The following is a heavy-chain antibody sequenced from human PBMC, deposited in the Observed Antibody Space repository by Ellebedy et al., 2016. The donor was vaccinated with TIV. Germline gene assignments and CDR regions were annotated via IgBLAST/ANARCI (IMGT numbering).Heavy chain of an antibody. J-gene: IGHJ3*02. D-gene: IGHD2-2*01. CDR1: GGSFSGYY. Sequence: SETLSLTXAVYGGSFSGYYWSWIRQPPGKGLEWIGEINHSGSTNYNPSLKSRVTISVDTSKNQFSLKLSSVTAADTAVYYCARQEDIVVVPAGRAGAFDIWGQGTMVTVSS. CDR3: ARQEDIVVVPAGRAGAFDI. V-gene: IGHV4-34*01. CDR2: INHSGST.